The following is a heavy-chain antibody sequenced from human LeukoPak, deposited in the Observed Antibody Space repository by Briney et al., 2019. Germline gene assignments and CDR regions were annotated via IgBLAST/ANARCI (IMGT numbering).Heavy chain of an antibody. D-gene: IGHD6-19*01. CDR3: AREFSSGWYDAFDI. Sequence: GGSLRLSCAASGFTFSDYYMSWIRQAPGKGLEWVSYISSSGSTIYYADSVKGRFTISRDNAKNSLYLQMNSLRAEDTAVYYCAREFSSGWYDAFDIWGQGTMVTVSS. CDR1: GFTFSDYY. J-gene: IGHJ3*02. V-gene: IGHV3-11*01. CDR2: ISSSGSTI.